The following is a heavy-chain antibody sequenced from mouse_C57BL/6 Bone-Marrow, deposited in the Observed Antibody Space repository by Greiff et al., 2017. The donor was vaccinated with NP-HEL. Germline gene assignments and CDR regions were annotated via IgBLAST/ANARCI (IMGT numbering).Heavy chain of an antibody. V-gene: IGHV1-42*01. CDR3: AREDLYYFDY. Sequence: VQLQQSGPELVKPGASVKISCKASGYSFTGYYMNWVKQSPEKSLEWIGEINPSTGGTTYNQKFKAKATLTVDKSSSPAYMQLKSLTSEDSAVYYCAREDLYYFDYWGQGTTLTVSS. J-gene: IGHJ2*01. CDR2: INPSTGGT. CDR1: GYSFTGYY.